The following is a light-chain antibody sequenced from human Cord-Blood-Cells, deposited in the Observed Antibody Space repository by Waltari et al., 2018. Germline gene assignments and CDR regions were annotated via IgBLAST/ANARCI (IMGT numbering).Light chain of an antibody. CDR1: QSVSSSY. J-gene: IGKJ1*01. V-gene: IGKV3-20*01. Sequence: ELVLTQSPGTLSLSHGERATLSCRASQSVSSSYLAWYQQKPGQAPRLLIYGASSRATGIPDRFSGSGSGTDFTLTISRLEPEDAAVYYCQQYGSSPWTFGQGTKVEIK. CDR2: GAS. CDR3: QQYGSSPWT.